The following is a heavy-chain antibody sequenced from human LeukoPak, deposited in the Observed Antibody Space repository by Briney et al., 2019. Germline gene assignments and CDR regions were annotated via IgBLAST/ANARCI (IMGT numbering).Heavy chain of an antibody. J-gene: IGHJ4*02. Sequence: KTGGSLTLSCAASGFNFRTYSMSWVRQAPGKGLDWVSTISDGGSDTHYADSVKGRFTISRDDSKNTLYLQMNSLRAEDTAVYYCAKALYGDFGRFDYWGQGTLVTVSS. CDR2: ISDGGSDT. D-gene: IGHD4-17*01. V-gene: IGHV3-23*01. CDR1: GFNFRTYS. CDR3: AKALYGDFGRFDY.